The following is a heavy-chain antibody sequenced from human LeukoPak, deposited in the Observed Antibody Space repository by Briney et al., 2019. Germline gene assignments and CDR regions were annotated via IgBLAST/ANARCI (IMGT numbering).Heavy chain of an antibody. V-gene: IGHV3-43*02. CDR3: AKDKTAAAGDNFDY. Sequence: GESLRLSCAASGFTFDDYAMHWVRQAPGKGLEWVSLISGDGGSTYYADSVKGRFTISRDNSKNSLYLQMKSLRTEDTALYYCAKDKTAAAGDNFDYWGQGTLVTVSS. J-gene: IGHJ4*02. CDR1: GFTFDDYA. D-gene: IGHD6-25*01. CDR2: ISGDGGST.